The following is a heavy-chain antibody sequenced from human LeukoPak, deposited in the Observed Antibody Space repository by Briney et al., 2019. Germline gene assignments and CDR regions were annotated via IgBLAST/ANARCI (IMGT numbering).Heavy chain of an antibody. CDR2: ISGDGGTT. Sequence: GGSLRLSCAASGITVSSNYMSWVRQAPAKGLEWVSLISGDGGTTDYADSVKGRFTISRDNRRNSLYLHMNSLRTEDTALYFCAKVYVGSWYAYDHWGQGTLVTVSS. V-gene: IGHV3-43*02. D-gene: IGHD6-13*01. J-gene: IGHJ4*02. CDR3: AKVYVGSWYAYDH. CDR1: GITVSSNY.